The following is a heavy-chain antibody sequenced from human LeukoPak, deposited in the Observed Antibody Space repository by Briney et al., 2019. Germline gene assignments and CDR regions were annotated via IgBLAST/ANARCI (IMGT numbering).Heavy chain of an antibody. D-gene: IGHD3-10*01. CDR3: ARVRADINDAFDI. Sequence: SETLSLTCAVSGGSISSGGYSWSWIRQPPGKGLEWIGYIYHSGSTYYNPSLKSRVTISVDRSKNQFSLKLSSVTAADTAVYYCARVRADINDAFDIWGQGTMVTVSS. V-gene: IGHV4-30-2*01. CDR2: IYHSGST. CDR1: GGSISSGGYS. J-gene: IGHJ3*02.